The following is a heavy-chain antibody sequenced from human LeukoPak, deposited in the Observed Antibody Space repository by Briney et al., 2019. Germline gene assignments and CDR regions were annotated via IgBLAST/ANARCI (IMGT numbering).Heavy chain of an antibody. J-gene: IGHJ5*02. V-gene: IGHV4-39*07. CDR3: ARVPDNWFDP. Sequence: SETLSLTCTVSGGSISSSSYYWGWIRQPPGKGLEWIGSIYYSGSTYYSPSLKSRVTISVDTSKNQFSLKLSSVTAADTAVYYCARVPDNWFDPWGQGTLVTVSS. CDR2: IYYSGST. CDR1: GGSISSSSYY.